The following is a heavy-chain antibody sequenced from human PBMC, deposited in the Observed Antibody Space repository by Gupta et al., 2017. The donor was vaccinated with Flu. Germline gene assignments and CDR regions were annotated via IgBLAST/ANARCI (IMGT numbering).Heavy chain of an antibody. J-gene: IGHJ2*01. CDR2: ISGSGDTT. CDR1: GLTFSTFS. Sequence: EVQLLESGGGLVQPGGSLRLSCANSGLTFSTFSLRWVRQSPGKGLELVLVISGSGDTTYYADSVTGRFTITKDNSKNTLYLQLNSLSADDSAVYYCTNSRGVVGRSYWYFDLWGRGTLVTVSS. V-gene: IGHV3-23*01. D-gene: IGHD3-3*01. CDR3: TNSRGVVGRSYWYFDL.